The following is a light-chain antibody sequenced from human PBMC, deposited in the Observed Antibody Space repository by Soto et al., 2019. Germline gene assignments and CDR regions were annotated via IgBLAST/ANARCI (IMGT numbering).Light chain of an antibody. CDR3: SSYSISTAYL. V-gene: IGLV2-14*01. CDR1: SSHVGGYDY. J-gene: IGLJ1*01. CDR2: EVN. Sequence: QSALTQPASVSGSPGQSITISCTGTSSHVGGYDYVSWYQLHPGKAPKLMVFEVNNRPSGVSYRFSGSKSGNTASLTISGLQAEDEADYFCSSYSISTAYLFGTGTKLTVL.